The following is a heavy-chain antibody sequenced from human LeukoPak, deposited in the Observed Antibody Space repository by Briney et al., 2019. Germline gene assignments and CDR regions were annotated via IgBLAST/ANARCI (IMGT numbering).Heavy chain of an antibody. CDR1: GFTFSSYA. CDR2: ISSNGGST. V-gene: IGHV3-64*01. Sequence: SGGSLRLSCAASGFTFSSYAMHWVHQAPGKGLEYVSAISSNGGSTYYANSVKGRFTISRDNSKNTLYLQMGSLRAEDMAVYYCARDRESYYDILTGQIGTAYFDYWGQGTLVTVSS. J-gene: IGHJ4*02. D-gene: IGHD3-9*01. CDR3: ARDRESYYDILTGQIGTAYFDY.